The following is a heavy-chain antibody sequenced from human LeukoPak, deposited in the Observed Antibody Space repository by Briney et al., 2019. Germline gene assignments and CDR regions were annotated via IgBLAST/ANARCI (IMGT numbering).Heavy chain of an antibody. CDR3: ARSPTVVTYYYFDY. Sequence: GASVKVSCKASGGTFSSYAISWVRQAPGQGLEWMGRIIPILGIANCAQKFQGRVTITADKSTSTAYMELSSLRSEDTAVYYCARSPTVVTYYYFDYWGQGTLVTVSS. V-gene: IGHV1-69*04. CDR2: IIPILGIA. CDR1: GGTFSSYA. J-gene: IGHJ4*02. D-gene: IGHD4-23*01.